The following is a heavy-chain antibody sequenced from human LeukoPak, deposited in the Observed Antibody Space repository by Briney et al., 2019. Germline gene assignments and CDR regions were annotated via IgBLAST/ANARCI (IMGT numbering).Heavy chain of an antibody. Sequence: GGSLRLSCAASGFTFSSYGMHWVRQAPGKGLEWVAVISYDGSNRYYADSVKGRFTISRDNSKNTLYLQMNSLRAEDTAVYYCKGSTTKNWKYFDYWGQGTLVTVSS. CDR1: GFTFSSYG. J-gene: IGHJ4*02. CDR3: KGSTTKNWKYFDY. D-gene: IGHD1-1*01. V-gene: IGHV3-30*03. CDR2: ISYDGSNR.